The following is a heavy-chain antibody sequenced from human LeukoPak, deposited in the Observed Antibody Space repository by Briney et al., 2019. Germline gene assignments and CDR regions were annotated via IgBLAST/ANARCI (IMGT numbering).Heavy chain of an antibody. CDR1: GSSISSAYY. J-gene: IGHJ5*02. CDR2: THHSETS. CDR3: ARHSGWKAASTTTIDWFDP. V-gene: IGHV4-38-2*01. D-gene: IGHD5-24*01. Sequence: SETLSLTCAVSGSSISSAYYWGWIRRPPGKGLEWIVSTHHSETSYYNPSLKSRVTTSVDTSKNQFSLRLSSVTAADTAVYYCARHSGWKAASTTTIDWFDPWGQGSLVTVSS.